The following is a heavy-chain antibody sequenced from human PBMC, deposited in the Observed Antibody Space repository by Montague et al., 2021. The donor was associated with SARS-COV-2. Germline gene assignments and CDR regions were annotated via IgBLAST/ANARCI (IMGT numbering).Heavy chain of an antibody. CDR2: INHSGST. V-gene: IGHV4-34*01. J-gene: IGHJ6*02. CDR3: ARGRYSSSWYGRSRGMDV. CDR1: GGSSSGYY. Sequence: SETLSLTCAVYGGSSSGYYWSWIRQPPGKGLEWIGEINHSGSTNYNPSLKSRVTISIDTSKNQFSLKLSSVTAADTAVYYCARGRYSSSWYGRSRGMDVWGQGTTVTVSS. D-gene: IGHD6-13*01.